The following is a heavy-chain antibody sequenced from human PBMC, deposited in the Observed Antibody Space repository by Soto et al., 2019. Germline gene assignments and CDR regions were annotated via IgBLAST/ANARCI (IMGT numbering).Heavy chain of an antibody. CDR2: IYPGDSDT. CDR1: GYSFTSYW. J-gene: IGHJ4*02. D-gene: IGHD2-15*01. V-gene: IGHV5-51*01. Sequence: PGESLKISCKGSGYSFTSYWIGWVRQMPGKGLEWMGIIYPGDSDTRYSPSFQGPVTISADKSISTAYLQWSSLKASDTAMYYCARHRPFYCSGGSCYWSDWGQGTLVTVSS. CDR3: ARHRPFYCSGGSCYWSD.